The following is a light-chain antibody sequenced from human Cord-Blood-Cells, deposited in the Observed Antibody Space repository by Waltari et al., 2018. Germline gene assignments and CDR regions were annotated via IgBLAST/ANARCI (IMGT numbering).Light chain of an antibody. CDR3: QVWDSSSDHNYV. CDR1: YIGSKS. J-gene: IGLJ1*01. V-gene: IGLV3-21*04. CDR2: YDS. Sequence: SYVLTQPPSVSVAPGKPARITCGGNYIGSKSVHWYQQKPGQAPVLVIYYDSDRPSGIPERFSGSNSGNTATLTSSRVEAGDEADYYCQVWDSSSDHNYVFGTGTKVTVL.